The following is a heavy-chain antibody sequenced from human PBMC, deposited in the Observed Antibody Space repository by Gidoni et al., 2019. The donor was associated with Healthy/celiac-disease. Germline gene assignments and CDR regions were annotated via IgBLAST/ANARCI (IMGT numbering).Heavy chain of an antibody. CDR1: GGSISSSSYY. CDR2: IYYSGST. V-gene: IGHV4-39*07. CDR3: ARDVPDTGIAGQSLGFDY. D-gene: IGHD6-13*01. J-gene: IGHJ4*02. Sequence: QLQLQESGPGLVKPSETLSLTCTVSGGSISSSSYYWGWIRQPPGKGLEWIGSIYYSGSTYYNPSLKSRVTISVDTSKNQFSLKLSSVTAADTAVYYCARDVPDTGIAGQSLGFDYWGQGTLVTVSS.